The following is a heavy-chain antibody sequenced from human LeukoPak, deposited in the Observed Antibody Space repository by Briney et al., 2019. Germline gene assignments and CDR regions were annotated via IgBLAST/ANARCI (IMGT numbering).Heavy chain of an antibody. Sequence: PGGSLRLSCAASGFTFSNAWMSWVRQAPGKGLEWVGRIKGKTDGGTSDYAAPVKGRFIISRDDSRNTLYPQMNSLKIEDTAVYYCATGSSLNWNYGSYYFGYWGQGTLVTVSS. CDR2: IKGKTDGGTS. CDR1: GFTFSNAW. J-gene: IGHJ4*02. CDR3: ATGSSLNWNYGSYYFGY. D-gene: IGHD1-7*01. V-gene: IGHV3-15*05.